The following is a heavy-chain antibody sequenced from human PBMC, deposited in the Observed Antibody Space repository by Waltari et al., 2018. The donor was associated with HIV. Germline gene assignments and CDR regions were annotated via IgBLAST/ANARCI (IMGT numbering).Heavy chain of an antibody. V-gene: IGHV4-34*01. D-gene: IGHD5-12*01. Sequence: QVQLQQWGAGLLKPSETLSLTCAVYGGSFSGYYWSWIRQPPGKGLEWSGEINHGGSTNSHPALKSRVTISVDTSKNQFSLKLSSVTAADTAVYYCARGRDGYTEFDYWGQGTLVTVSS. CDR2: INHGGST. CDR1: GGSFSGYY. J-gene: IGHJ4*02. CDR3: ARGRDGYTEFDY.